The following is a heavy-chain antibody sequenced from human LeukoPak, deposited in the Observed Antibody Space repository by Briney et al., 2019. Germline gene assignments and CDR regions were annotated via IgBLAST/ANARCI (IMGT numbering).Heavy chain of an antibody. D-gene: IGHD2-15*01. J-gene: IGHJ6*03. CDR2: IRYDGSNE. Sequence: GGSLRLSCAASGFTFSSYGMHWVRQAPGKGLEWVSFIRYDGSNEYYADSVRGRFTISRDNSKNTLYLQMNSLRAEDTAVYYCARVAVVVVAAITEAYYYYYMDAWGKGTTVTVSS. CDR1: GFTFSSYG. V-gene: IGHV3-30*02. CDR3: ARVAVVVVAAITEAYYYYYMDA.